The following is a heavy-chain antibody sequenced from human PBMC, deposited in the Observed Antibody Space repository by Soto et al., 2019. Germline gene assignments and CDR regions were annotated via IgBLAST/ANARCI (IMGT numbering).Heavy chain of an antibody. J-gene: IGHJ4*02. CDR1: GFTFSSYA. V-gene: IGHV3-23*01. CDR2: ISGSGGIT. Sequence: PGGSLRLSCAASGFTFSSYAMSRVRQAPGKGQEWVSAISGSGGITYYADSVKGRFTISRDNSKNTLYLQMNSLRAEDTAVYYCARAGSGSYPSSHYFDYWGQGTLVTGSS. D-gene: IGHD1-26*01. CDR3: ARAGSGSYPSSHYFDY.